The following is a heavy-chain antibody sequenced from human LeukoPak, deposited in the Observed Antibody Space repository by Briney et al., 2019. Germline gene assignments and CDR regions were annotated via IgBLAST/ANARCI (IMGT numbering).Heavy chain of an antibody. CDR2: IWYDGSNK. CDR3: ARDPGGVVYFDY. Sequence: GGSLRLSCAVSGFTFSNYDMHGVRQAPGKGLEGVAVIWYDGSNKYYADSVKGRFTISRDNSKNTLYLQMNTLRAEDTAVYYCARDPGGVVYFDYWGQGTLVTVSS. CDR1: GFTFSNYD. V-gene: IGHV3-33*01. D-gene: IGHD2-8*01. J-gene: IGHJ4*02.